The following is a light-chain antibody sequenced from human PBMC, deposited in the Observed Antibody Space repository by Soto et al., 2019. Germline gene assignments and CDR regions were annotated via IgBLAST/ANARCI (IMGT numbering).Light chain of an antibody. CDR3: QQYYSTPFT. CDR2: WAS. V-gene: IGKV4-1*01. Sequence: DIVMTQSPDSLAVSLGERATINCKSSQSVLHNSNNKNYLAWYKQKPGQPPKLLIYWASTRESGVPDRFSGSGSGTDFTLTISSLQAEDVAVYYCQQYYSTPFTFGPGTKVDTK. J-gene: IGKJ3*01. CDR1: QSVLHNSNNKNY.